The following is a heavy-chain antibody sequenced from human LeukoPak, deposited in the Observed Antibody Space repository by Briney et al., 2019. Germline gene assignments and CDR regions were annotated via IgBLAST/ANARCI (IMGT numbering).Heavy chain of an antibody. D-gene: IGHD2-15*01. CDR2: ISPSGAST. CDR3: ARVGGRSPRGPFDY. Sequence: RASVKVSCKASGYTFTDYYMHWVRQAPGQGLEWMGIISPSGASTTHAQKFQGRVTMTRDMSTSTVYMELSSLRSDDTAVYYCARVGGRSPRGPFDYWGQGTLVTVSS. V-gene: IGHV1-46*01. CDR1: GYTFTDYY. J-gene: IGHJ4*02.